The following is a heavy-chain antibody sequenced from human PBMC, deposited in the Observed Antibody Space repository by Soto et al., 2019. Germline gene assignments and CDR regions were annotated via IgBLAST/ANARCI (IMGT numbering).Heavy chain of an antibody. Sequence: EVQLLESGGGLVQPGGSLRLSCAASGFTFSGYAMSWVRQAPGKGLEWVSAISGSGGSTYYADSVKGRFTISRDNSKNTLDLQMNSLRDEDKAVYYCAKDLSTTPPIRWGKGTLVTVSS. CDR3: AKDLSTTPPIR. V-gene: IGHV3-23*01. D-gene: IGHD1-26*01. J-gene: IGHJ4*02. CDR1: GFTFSGYA. CDR2: ISGSGGST.